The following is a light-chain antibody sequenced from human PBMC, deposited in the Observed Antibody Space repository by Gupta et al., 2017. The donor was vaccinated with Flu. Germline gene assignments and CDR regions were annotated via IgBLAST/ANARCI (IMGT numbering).Light chain of an antibody. CDR3: QQSDSHPMT. V-gene: IGKV1-39*01. CDR2: VAS. J-gene: IGKJ1*01. CDR1: QTVTSY. Sequence: DIQMTQSPSSLSASVGDTVTMSCRASQTVTSYLNWYQQKPGEVPKVLIYVASNLQSGVPSRFSGNGSGTDFSLTISGLQHEDFATYYCQQSDSHPMTFGHGTKVEMK.